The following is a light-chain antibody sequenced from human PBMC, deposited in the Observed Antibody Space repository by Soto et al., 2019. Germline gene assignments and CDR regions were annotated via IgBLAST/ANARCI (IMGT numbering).Light chain of an antibody. J-gene: IGKJ1*01. CDR3: EQYNDYPWT. CDR2: KAS. CDR1: QSISSW. V-gene: IGKV1-5*03. Sequence: DIQMTQSPSTLSASVGDRVIITCRASQSISSWLAWYQQKPGKAPKLLIYKASTLESAVPSRLSGSGSRTEFTLTISSLKPDDFSTYYCEQYNDYPWTFGQGTKVEIK.